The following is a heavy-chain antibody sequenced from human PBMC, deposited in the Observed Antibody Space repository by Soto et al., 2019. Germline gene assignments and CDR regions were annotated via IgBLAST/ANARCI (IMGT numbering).Heavy chain of an antibody. CDR2: IGGDAVTT. CDR1: GFSFGSYS. D-gene: IGHD6-19*01. CDR3: AKALYSSTYSRGMDV. Sequence: VPLLESGGGLVQPGGSLRLSCAASGFSFGSYSMTWVRQAPGKGLEWVSVIGGDAVTTYYADSVKGRFTVSRDNSENTVHLQMNSLRAEDTAVYYCAKALYSSTYSRGMDVWGQGTTVTVSS. V-gene: IGHV3-23*01. J-gene: IGHJ6*02.